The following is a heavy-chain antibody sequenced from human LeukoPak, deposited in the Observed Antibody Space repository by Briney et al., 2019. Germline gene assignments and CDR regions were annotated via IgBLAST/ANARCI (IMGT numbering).Heavy chain of an antibody. CDR2: IYPGDFDT. V-gene: IGHV5-51*01. D-gene: IGHD3-3*01. J-gene: IGHJ4*02. CDR1: GYSFTSYG. Sequence: GESRKISCKGSGYSFTSYGIGWMRQMPGKGLEWMGIIYPGDFDTRYSPSFQGQVTISADKSISTAYLQWSSLKASDTAMYYCERHWSVFGPEDYWGQGTLVTVSS. CDR3: ERHWSVFGPEDY.